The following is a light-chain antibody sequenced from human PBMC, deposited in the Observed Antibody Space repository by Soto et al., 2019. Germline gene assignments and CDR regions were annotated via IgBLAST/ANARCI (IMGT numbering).Light chain of an antibody. J-gene: IGLJ1*01. CDR2: DVS. CDR3: SSYTSSSTPYV. V-gene: IGLV2-14*01. Sequence: QSALTQPASVSGSPGQSITISCTGTSSDVGGYNYVSWYQQHPGKAPKLMIYDVSNRPSGVSNRFSGSKSSNTASLTISGIKAEDEANYNCSSYTSSSTPYVFGTGTKVTIL. CDR1: SSDVGGYNY.